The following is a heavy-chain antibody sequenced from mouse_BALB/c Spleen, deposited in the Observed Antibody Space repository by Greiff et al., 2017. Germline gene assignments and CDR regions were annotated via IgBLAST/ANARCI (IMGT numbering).Heavy chain of an antibody. CDR2: ISSGGSDT. V-gene: IGHV5-6*03. J-gene: IGHJ3*01. CDR1: GFTFSSYG. Sequence: EVKLVESGGGLVKPGGSLKLSCAASGFTFSSYGMSWVRQTPDKRLEWVATISSGGSDTYYPDSVKGRFTISRDNAKNTLYLQMSSLKSEDTAMYYCARRVQFAYWGEGTLVTVSA. D-gene: IGHD2-14*01. CDR3: ARRVQFAY.